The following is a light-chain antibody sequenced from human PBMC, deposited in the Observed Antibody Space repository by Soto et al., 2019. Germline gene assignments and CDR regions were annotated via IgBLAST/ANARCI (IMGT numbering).Light chain of an antibody. V-gene: IGLV1-40*01. CDR2: GNS. CDR1: SSNIGAGYD. CDR3: QSYDSSLSGSYV. J-gene: IGLJ1*01. Sequence: VLTQPPSVSGAPGQRVTISCTGSSSNIGAGYDVHWYQQLPGTAPKLLIYGNSNRPSGVPDRFSGSKSGTSASLAITGLQAEDEADYYCQSYDSSLSGSYVFGTGTKVTDL.